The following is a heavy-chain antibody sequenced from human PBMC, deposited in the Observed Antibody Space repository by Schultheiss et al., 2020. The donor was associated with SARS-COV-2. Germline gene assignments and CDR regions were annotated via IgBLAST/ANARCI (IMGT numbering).Heavy chain of an antibody. CDR2: IIPIFGTA. J-gene: IGHJ6*02. D-gene: IGHD2-15*01. CDR1: GGTFSSYA. CDR3: ARDPTKPIYCSGGSCSYYYYGMDV. Sequence: SVKVSCKASGGTFSSYAISWVRQAPGQGLEWMGGIIPIFGTANYAQKFQGRVTITADESTSTAYMELSSLRSEDTAVYYCARDPTKPIYCSGGSCSYYYYGMDVWGQGTTVTVSS. V-gene: IGHV1-69*13.